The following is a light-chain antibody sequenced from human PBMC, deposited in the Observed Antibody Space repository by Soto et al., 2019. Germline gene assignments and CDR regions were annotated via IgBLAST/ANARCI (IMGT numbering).Light chain of an antibody. CDR2: KAS. CDR1: QTISSW. CDR3: QHYNIYSEA. Sequence: EIQMTQSPSTLSGSVGDRVTITCRASQTISSWLAWYQQKPGKAPKLLIYKASTLKSGVPSRFSGSGSGTEFTLTISSLQPDDFATYYCQHYNIYSEAFGQRTNVDI. V-gene: IGKV1-5*03. J-gene: IGKJ1*01.